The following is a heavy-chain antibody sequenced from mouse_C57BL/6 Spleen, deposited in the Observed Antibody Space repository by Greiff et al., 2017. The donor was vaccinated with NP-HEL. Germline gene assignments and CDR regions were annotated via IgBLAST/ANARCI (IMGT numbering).Heavy chain of an antibody. CDR2: ISDGGSYT. J-gene: IGHJ4*01. V-gene: IGHV5-4*03. D-gene: IGHD2-2*01. CDR1: GFTFSSYA. Sequence: DVKLVESGGGLVKPGGSLKLSCAASGFTFSSYAMSWVRQTPEKRLEWVATISDGGSYTYYPDNVKGRFTISRDNAKNNLYLQMSHLKSEDTAMYYCARSMVTHYAMDYWGQGTSVTVSS. CDR3: ARSMVTHYAMDY.